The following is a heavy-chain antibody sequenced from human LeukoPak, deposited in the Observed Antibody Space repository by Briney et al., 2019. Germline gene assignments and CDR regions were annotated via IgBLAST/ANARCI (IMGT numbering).Heavy chain of an antibody. CDR2: ISGSGSST. Sequence: GGSLRLSCAASGFTLNSYAMTWVRQAPGKGLEWVSTISGSGSSTYYADSVKGRFTISRGNSKNTLYLQMNSLRAEDTAVHYCAKTVAATGTFPYDSWGQGTLVTVSS. CDR1: GFTLNSYA. CDR3: AKTVAATGTFPYDS. V-gene: IGHV3-23*01. D-gene: IGHD6-13*01. J-gene: IGHJ4*02.